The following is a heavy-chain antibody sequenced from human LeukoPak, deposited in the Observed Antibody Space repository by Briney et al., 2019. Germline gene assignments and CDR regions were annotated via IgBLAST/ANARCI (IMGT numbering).Heavy chain of an antibody. CDR1: GGSFITSSYY. CDR3: ARHLLFFASFQTDNWFDP. D-gene: IGHD3-3*01. Sequence: SETLSLTCTVSGGSFITSSYYWGWIRQSPGKGLEWIGTIYYSGNTYYNPSLKSRVTISVDTSKKQFFLKLRSVTAADTAVYYCARHLLFFASFQTDNWFDPWGQGTLVTVSS. CDR2: IYYSGNT. V-gene: IGHV4-39*01. J-gene: IGHJ5*02.